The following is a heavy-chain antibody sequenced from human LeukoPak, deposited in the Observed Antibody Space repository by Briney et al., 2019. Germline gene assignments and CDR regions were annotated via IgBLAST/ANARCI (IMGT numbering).Heavy chain of an antibody. V-gene: IGHV3-23*01. CDR2: ISGSGGST. J-gene: IGHJ5*02. D-gene: IGHD3-22*01. CDR1: GFTFSSYA. Sequence: GGSLRLSCAASGFTFSSYAMSWVRQAPGKGLEWVPAISGSGGSTYYADSVKGRFTISRDNSKSTLYLQMNSLRAEDTAVYYCAKGAYYYDSSGYYLAWGQGTLVTVSS. CDR3: AKGAYYYDSSGYYLA.